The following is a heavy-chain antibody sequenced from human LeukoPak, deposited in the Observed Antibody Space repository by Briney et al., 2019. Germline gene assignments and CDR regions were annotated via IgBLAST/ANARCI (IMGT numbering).Heavy chain of an antibody. V-gene: IGHV4-59*01. D-gene: IGHD6-13*01. CDR2: IYYSGST. CDR3: AREQYSSSWYDY. Sequence: SSETLSLTCTVSGGSISSYYWSWIRQPPGKGLEWIGYIYYSGSTNYNPSLKSRVTISVDTSKNQFSLKLSPVTAADTAVYYCAREQYSSSWYDYWGQGTLVTVSS. CDR1: GGSISSYY. J-gene: IGHJ4*02.